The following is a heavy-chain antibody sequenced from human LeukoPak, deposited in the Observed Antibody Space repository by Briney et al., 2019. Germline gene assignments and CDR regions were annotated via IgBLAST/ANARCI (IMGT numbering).Heavy chain of an antibody. J-gene: IGHJ4*02. CDR2: IWYDGSNK. D-gene: IGHD3-9*01. V-gene: IGHV3-33*01. CDR3: ARVPSRLSHYDILTGLDY. Sequence: GGSLRLSCAASGFTFSSYGMHWVRQAPGKGLEWVAVIWYDGSNKYYADSVKGRFTISRDNSKNSLYLQMNSLRAEDTAVYYCARVPSRLSHYDILTGLDYWGQGTLVTVSS. CDR1: GFTFSSYG.